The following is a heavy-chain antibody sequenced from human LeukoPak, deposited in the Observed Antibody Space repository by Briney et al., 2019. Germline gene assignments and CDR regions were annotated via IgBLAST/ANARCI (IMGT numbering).Heavy chain of an antibody. D-gene: IGHD5-18*01. CDR3: AKEDGYNYAPLDY. V-gene: IGHV3-30*18. CDR1: GFTCSAYG. J-gene: IGHJ4*02. Sequence: GGSLRLSCAASGFTCSAYGMNWVGQAPGKGLEWVAVVSADGSVKHYAGSVKGRFTGSRDNSRNTVYLQINSLRVEDTAVYYCAKEDGYNYAPLDYWGQGTLVTVTS. CDR2: VSADGSVK.